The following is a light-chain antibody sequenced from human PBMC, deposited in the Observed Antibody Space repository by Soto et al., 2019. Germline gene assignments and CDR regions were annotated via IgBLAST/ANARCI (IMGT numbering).Light chain of an antibody. Sequence: QSALTQPRSVSGSPGQSVTISCTGTSSDVGGYNYVSWYQHHPGKAPKLMIYDVTKRPSGVPDRFSGSKSANTASLTISGLQAEDEADYYCCSYAGSYTYVFGTGTRSPS. CDR2: DVT. CDR3: CSYAGSYTYV. V-gene: IGLV2-11*01. J-gene: IGLJ1*01. CDR1: SSDVGGYNY.